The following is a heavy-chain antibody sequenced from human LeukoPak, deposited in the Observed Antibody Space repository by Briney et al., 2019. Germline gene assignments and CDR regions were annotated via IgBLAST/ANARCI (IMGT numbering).Heavy chain of an antibody. V-gene: IGHV4-34*01. D-gene: IGHD3-3*01. CDR3: ARGGTYDFWSGYHRNYFDY. J-gene: IGHJ4*02. CDR2: INHSGST. Sequence: SETLSLTCTVSGGSISGYYWSWIRQPPGKGLEWIGEINHSGSTNYNPSLKSRVTISVDTSKNQFSLKLSSVTAADTAVYYCARGGTYDFWSGYHRNYFDYWGQGTLVTVSP. CDR1: GGSISGYY.